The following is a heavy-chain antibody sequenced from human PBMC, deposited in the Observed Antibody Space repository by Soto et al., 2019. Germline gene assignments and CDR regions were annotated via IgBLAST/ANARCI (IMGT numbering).Heavy chain of an antibody. J-gene: IGHJ6*02. CDR2: ISGSGGST. CDR1: GFTFSSYA. Sequence: PGGSLRLSCAASGFTFSSYAMSWVRQAPGKGLEWVSAISGSGGSTYYADSVKGRFTTSRDNSKNTLYLQMNSLRAEDTAVYYCAKARGLGYSSSWYADYYYGMDVWGQGTTVTVSS. V-gene: IGHV3-23*01. D-gene: IGHD6-13*01. CDR3: AKARGLGYSSSWYADYYYGMDV.